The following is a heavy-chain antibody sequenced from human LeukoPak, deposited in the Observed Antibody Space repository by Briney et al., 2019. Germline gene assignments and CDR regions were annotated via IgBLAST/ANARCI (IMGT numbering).Heavy chain of an antibody. CDR1: GGSISSYY. V-gene: IGHV4-59*01. J-gene: IGHJ3*02. CDR2: IYYSGST. CDR3: ARGPRAFDM. Sequence: SETLSLTCTVSGGSISSYYWSWVRQPPGKGLEWIGNIYYSGSTNYNPSLKSRVTISVDTSKNQFSLKLSSVTAADTAVYCCARGPRAFDMWGQGTIDSVPS.